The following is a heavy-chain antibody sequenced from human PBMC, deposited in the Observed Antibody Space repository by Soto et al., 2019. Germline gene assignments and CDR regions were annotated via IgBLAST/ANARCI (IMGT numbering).Heavy chain of an antibody. CDR3: AKPRNNGVCYTCPIDF. D-gene: IGHD2-8*01. V-gene: IGHV3-23*01. J-gene: IGHJ4*02. CDR1: GFTFSNYA. CDR2: IGASGDGT. Sequence: EVQLLESGGGLVQPGGSLGLSCAASGFTFSNYAMSWVRQAPGKGLEWVSGIGASGDGTYYADSVKGRFIISRDNSRNTLYLQMNSLRAEDTAVYYCAKPRNNGVCYTCPIDFWGQGTLVTVSS.